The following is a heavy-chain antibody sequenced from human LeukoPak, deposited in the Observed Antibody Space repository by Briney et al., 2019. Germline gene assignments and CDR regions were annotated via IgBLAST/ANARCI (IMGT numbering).Heavy chain of an antibody. V-gene: IGHV3-21*01. J-gene: IGHJ4*02. CDR3: ARAGSSGYHY. Sequence: KAWGSLRLSCAASGFTFSSYSMNWVRQAPGKGLELVSSISSSSSYIYYADSVKGRFTISRDNAKNSLYLQMNSLRAEDTAVYYRARAGSSGYHYWGQGALVTVSS. D-gene: IGHD6-19*01. CDR2: ISSSSSYI. CDR1: GFTFSSYS.